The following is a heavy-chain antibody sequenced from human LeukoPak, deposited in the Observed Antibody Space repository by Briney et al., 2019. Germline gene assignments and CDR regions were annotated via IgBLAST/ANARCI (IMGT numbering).Heavy chain of an antibody. V-gene: IGHV4-4*02. CDR2: IYHSGST. Sequence: SGTLSLTCAVSGGSISSSNWWSWIRQPPGKGLEWIGEIYHSGSTNYNPSLKSRVTISVDTSKNQSSLKLSSVTAADTAVYYCARGRGGYSYGANLDYWGQGTLVTVSS. D-gene: IGHD5-18*01. CDR1: GGSISSSNW. J-gene: IGHJ4*02. CDR3: ARGRGGYSYGANLDY.